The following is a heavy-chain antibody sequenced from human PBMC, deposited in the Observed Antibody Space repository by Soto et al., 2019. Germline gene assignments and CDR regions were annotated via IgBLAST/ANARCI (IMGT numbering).Heavy chain of an antibody. Sequence: SETLSLTCAVSGGSISSGGYSWSWIRQPPGKGLEWIGYIYHSGSTYYNPSLKSRVTLSVDRSKNQFSLKLSSVTAADTGVYYCARVPDRWGQGTLVTVS. CDR3: ARVPDR. CDR2: IYHSGST. D-gene: IGHD2-2*01. CDR1: GGSISSGGYS. J-gene: IGHJ5*02. V-gene: IGHV4-30-2*01.